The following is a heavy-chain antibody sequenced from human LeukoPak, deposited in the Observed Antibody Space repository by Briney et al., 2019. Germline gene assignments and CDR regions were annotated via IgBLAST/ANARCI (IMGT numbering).Heavy chain of an antibody. CDR2: FYSGGST. Sequence: GGSLRLSCAASGFXVSSNYISWVRQAPGKGLGWVSVFYSGGSTYYADSVKGRFTISRDNSKNTLYLQMNSLRAEDTAVYYCATLAGAALPNLDYWGQGTLVTVSS. CDR3: ATLAGAALPNLDY. CDR1: GFXVSSNY. D-gene: IGHD2-2*02. V-gene: IGHV3-53*01. J-gene: IGHJ4*02.